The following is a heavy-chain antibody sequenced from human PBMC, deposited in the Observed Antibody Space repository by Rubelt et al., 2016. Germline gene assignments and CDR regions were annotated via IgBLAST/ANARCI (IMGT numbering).Heavy chain of an antibody. V-gene: IGHV4-34*01. CDR1: GGSFSGYY. Sequence: QVQLQQWGAGLLKPSETLSLTCAVYGGSFSGYYWSWIRQPPGKGLEWIGEVNHSGSTTSNPFLTRSTPYFVNQSKNQFHLQRGAVTAADTAVYYCARMGYQRRTRRYFDLWGRGTLVTVSS. CDR2: VNHSGST. D-gene: IGHD6-25*01. CDR3: ARMGYQRRTRRYFDL. J-gene: IGHJ2*01.